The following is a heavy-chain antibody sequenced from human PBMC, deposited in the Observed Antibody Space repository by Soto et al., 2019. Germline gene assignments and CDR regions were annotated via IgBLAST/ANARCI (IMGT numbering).Heavy chain of an antibody. J-gene: IGHJ3*02. D-gene: IGHD6-13*01. Sequence: PGESLKISCAASGFTFSSYSMNWVRQAPGKGLEWVANINRDGSKKSYLDSVRGRFTISRDNVGNSLYLQMDSLRADDTALYYCARDVPPGSSSLSLDVFDIWGQGTMVT. CDR1: GFTFSSYS. V-gene: IGHV3-7*05. CDR2: INRDGSKK. CDR3: ARDVPPGSSSLSLDVFDI.